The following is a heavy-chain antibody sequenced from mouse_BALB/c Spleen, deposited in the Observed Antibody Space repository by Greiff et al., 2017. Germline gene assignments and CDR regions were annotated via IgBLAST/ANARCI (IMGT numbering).Heavy chain of an antibody. V-gene: IGHV2-9*02. Sequence: QVQLKESGPGLVAPSQSLSITCTVSGFSLTSYGVHWVRQPPGKGLEWLGVIWAGGSTNYNSALMSRLSISKDNSKSQVFLKMNSLQTDDTAMYYCARDRGKQLGFAWFAYWGQGTLVTVSA. CDR2: IWAGGST. J-gene: IGHJ3*01. CDR3: ARDRGKQLGFAWFAY. D-gene: IGHD3-1*01. CDR1: GFSLTSYG.